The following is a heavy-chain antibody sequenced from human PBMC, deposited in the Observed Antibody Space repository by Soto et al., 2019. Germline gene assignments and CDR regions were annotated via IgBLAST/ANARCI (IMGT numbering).Heavy chain of an antibody. CDR3: ARGGSYFDY. D-gene: IGHD1-26*01. CDR1: GFTFSSYE. J-gene: IGHJ4*02. Sequence: EVQLVESGGGLVQPGGSLRLSYAASGFTFSSYEMNWVRQAPGKGLEWVSYITGSGNTIYYADSVKGRFTISRDNAKNSMYLQMNSLRAEDTAVYYCARGGSYFDYWGQGTLVTVSS. CDR2: ITGSGNTI. V-gene: IGHV3-48*03.